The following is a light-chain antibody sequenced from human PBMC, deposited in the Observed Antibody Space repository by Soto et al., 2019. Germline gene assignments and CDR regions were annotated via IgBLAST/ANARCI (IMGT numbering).Light chain of an antibody. V-gene: IGLV2-23*01. CDR3: YSYVGANV. Sequence: QSALTQPASVSGSPGQSITISCTGTSSGGGSYTLVSWYQQHPGKAPKLLIYEGIKRPSGVSSRFSGSKSGNTASLKISGLQAEDEADYYFYSYVGANVFGGGTKLTVL. CDR1: SSGGGSYTL. CDR2: EGI. J-gene: IGLJ3*02.